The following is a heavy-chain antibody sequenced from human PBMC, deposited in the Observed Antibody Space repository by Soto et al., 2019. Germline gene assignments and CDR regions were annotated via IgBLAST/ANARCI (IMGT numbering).Heavy chain of an antibody. D-gene: IGHD1-7*01. V-gene: IGHV3-30-3*01. J-gene: IGHJ6*02. Sequence: HPGGSLRLSCAASGFTFSSYAMHWVRQAPGKGLEWVAVISYDGSNKYYADSVKGRFTISRDNSKNTLYLQMNSLRAEDTAVYYCAREGPYIELAGMDVWGQGTTVTVYS. CDR3: AREGPYIELAGMDV. CDR2: ISYDGSNK. CDR1: GFTFSSYA.